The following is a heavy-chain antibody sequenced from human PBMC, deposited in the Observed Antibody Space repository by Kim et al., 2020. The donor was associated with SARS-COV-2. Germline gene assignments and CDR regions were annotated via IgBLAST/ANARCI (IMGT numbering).Heavy chain of an antibody. V-gene: IGHV3-23*01. Sequence: DSVKGRFTISRDNSKNTLYLQMNSLRAEDTAVYYCAKNNPAIVVVTAPDYWGQGTLVTVSS. D-gene: IGHD2-21*02. CDR3: AKNNPAIVVVTAPDY. J-gene: IGHJ4*02.